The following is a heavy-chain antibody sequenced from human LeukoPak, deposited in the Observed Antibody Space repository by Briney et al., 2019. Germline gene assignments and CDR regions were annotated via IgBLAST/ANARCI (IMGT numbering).Heavy chain of an antibody. CDR3: ARWDGGYGGSFDY. V-gene: IGHV1-69*05. J-gene: IGHJ4*02. Sequence: GASVKVSCKASGGTFSSYAISWVRQAPGQGLEWMGGIIPIFGTANYAQKFQGRVTMTRDTSTSTVYMELSSLRSEDTAVYYCARWDGGYGGSFDYWGQGTLVTVSS. CDR2: IIPIFGTA. CDR1: GGTFSSYA. D-gene: IGHD5-12*01.